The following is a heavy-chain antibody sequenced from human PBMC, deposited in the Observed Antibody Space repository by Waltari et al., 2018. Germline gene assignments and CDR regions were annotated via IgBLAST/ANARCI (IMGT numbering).Heavy chain of an antibody. D-gene: IGHD1-26*01. V-gene: IGHV3-7*01. J-gene: IGHJ3*02. CDR1: GFTLASYW. CDR3: ARGRSETYRGGVFDI. CDR2: INEAERER. Sequence: EVQLVESGGGLVQPGGSLRLSCAASGFTLASYWTNWVRQAPGKGMVWLANINEAERERSFVDSVKSRFTIARDNAKNTLYLQMNSLRVEDTAVYYCARGRSETYRGGVFDIWGQGTMVTVSS.